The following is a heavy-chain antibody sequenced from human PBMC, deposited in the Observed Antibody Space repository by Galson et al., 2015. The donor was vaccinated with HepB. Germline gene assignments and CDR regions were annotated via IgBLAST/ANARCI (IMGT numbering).Heavy chain of an antibody. J-gene: IGHJ4*02. CDR1: GLTFSNSW. CDR3: ARYGNSGWFPLDC. V-gene: IGHV3-74*01. D-gene: IGHD4-23*01. CDR2: INSDGSST. Sequence: SLRLSCAASGLTFSNSWMHWVRQAPGKGLVWVSHINSDGSSTSYADSVKGRFTISRDNAKNTLYLQMNSLRAEDTAVYYCARYGNSGWFPLDCWGQGTLVTVSS.